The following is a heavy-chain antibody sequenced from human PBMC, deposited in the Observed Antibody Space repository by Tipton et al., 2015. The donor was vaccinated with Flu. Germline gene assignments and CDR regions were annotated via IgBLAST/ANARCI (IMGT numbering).Heavy chain of an antibody. CDR1: GFHISGGYS. V-gene: IGHV4-38-2*01. J-gene: IGHJ4*01. CDR2: FSHGGNT. Sequence: PGLVKPSETLRLTCSITGFHISGGYSWGWVRQPPGGGLKWLVSFSHGGNTYYNSSLRSRLAISVDTSKNQFSLNLTSVTAADTAIYFCVRGLFVRGAFDSWGRGVLVTVSS. D-gene: IGHD3-10*01. CDR3: VRGLFVRGAFDS.